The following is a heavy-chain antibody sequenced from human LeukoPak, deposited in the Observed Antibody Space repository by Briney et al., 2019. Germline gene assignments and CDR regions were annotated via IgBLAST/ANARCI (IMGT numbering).Heavy chain of an antibody. V-gene: IGHV1-69*04. D-gene: IGHD3-9*01. CDR3: ARTYYDILTGYYGAFDI. Sequence: SVKVSCKASGGTFSSYAISWVRQAPGQGLEWMGRIIPILGIANYAQKFQGRVTITADKSTSTAYMELSSLRSEDTAVYYCARTYYDILTGYYGAFDIWGQGTMVTVSS. J-gene: IGHJ3*02. CDR1: GGTFSSYA. CDR2: IIPILGIA.